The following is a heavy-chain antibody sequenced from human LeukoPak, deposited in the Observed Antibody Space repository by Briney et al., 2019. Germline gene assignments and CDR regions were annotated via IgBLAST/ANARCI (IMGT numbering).Heavy chain of an antibody. CDR2: IRSSGSAM. Sequence: GGSLRLSCAASGFGFNIYTMNWVRQAPGKGLECISYIRSSGSAMYYADSVKGRFTISRDNAKNSLYLQMSSLRVEDTAVYYCARLVTMTRPDDAFDIWGQGTMVTVSS. D-gene: IGHD2-21*02. V-gene: IGHV3-48*01. CDR1: GFGFNIYT. J-gene: IGHJ3*02. CDR3: ARLVTMTRPDDAFDI.